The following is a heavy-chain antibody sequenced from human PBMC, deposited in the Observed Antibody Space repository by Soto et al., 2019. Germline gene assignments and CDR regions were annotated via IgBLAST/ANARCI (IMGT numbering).Heavy chain of an antibody. D-gene: IGHD3-10*01. CDR3: ASVGEGVDY. J-gene: IGHJ4*02. CDR2: ISSSSSTI. CDR1: GFTFGSYS. Sequence: GGSLRLSCAASGFTFGSYSMDWVRQAPGKGLEWVSYISSSSSTIYYADPVKGRFTISRDNAKNSLYLQMNSLRAEDTAVYYCASVGEGVDYWGQGTLVTVSS. V-gene: IGHV3-48*01.